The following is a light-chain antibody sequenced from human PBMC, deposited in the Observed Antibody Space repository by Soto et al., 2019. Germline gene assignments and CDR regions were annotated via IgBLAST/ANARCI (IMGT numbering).Light chain of an antibody. CDR3: CSYISSGTLYV. V-gene: IGLV2-14*01. CDR2: EVS. J-gene: IGLJ1*01. Sequence: QSALTQPASVSGSPGQSITISCTGTSSDVGGYNYVSWYQQHPGKAPKFLLYEVSNRPSGVSHRFSGSKSGNTASLTISGLQAEDEADYYCCSYISSGTLYVSGTGTKLTVL. CDR1: SSDVGGYNY.